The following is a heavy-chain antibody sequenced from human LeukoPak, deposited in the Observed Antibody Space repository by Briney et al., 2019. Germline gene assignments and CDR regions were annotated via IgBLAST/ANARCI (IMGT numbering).Heavy chain of an antibody. D-gene: IGHD3-16*02. CDR2: INHSGST. J-gene: IGHJ4*02. Sequence: SETLSLTCAVYGGSFSGYYWSWIRQPPGKGLEWIGEINHSGSTNYNPSLKSRVTISVDTSKNQFSLKLSSVTAADTAVYYCARGGSSQNYVWGSYRQSPFDYRGQGTLVTVSS. V-gene: IGHV4-34*01. CDR1: GGSFSGYY. CDR3: ARGGSSQNYVWGSYRQSPFDY.